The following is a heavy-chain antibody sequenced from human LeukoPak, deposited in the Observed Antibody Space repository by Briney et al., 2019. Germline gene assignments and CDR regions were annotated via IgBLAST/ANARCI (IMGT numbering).Heavy chain of an antibody. CDR2: IYTSGST. Sequence: SETLSLTCTVSGGSISSYYWSWIRLPAGKGLEWIGRIYTSGSTNYNPSLKSRVTMSVGTSKNQFSLKLSSVAAADTAVYYCAREGVGYSSSWYDDYFDYWGQGTLVTVSS. D-gene: IGHD6-13*01. CDR1: GGSISSYY. J-gene: IGHJ4*02. V-gene: IGHV4-4*07. CDR3: AREGVGYSSSWYDDYFDY.